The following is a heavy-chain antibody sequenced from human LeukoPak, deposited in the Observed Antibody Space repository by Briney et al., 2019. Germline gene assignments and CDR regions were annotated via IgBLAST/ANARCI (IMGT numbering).Heavy chain of an antibody. J-gene: IGHJ4*02. CDR1: GYTFTSYY. Sequence: GASVKVSCKASGYTFTSYYMHWVRQAPGQGLEWVGIINPSGGSTSYAQKFQGRVTMTRDTSTSTVYMELSSLRSEDTAVYYCARSQYYYDSSGYFPGYWGQGTLVTVSS. CDR2: INPSGGST. CDR3: ARSQYYYDSSGYFPGY. D-gene: IGHD3-22*01. V-gene: IGHV1-46*01.